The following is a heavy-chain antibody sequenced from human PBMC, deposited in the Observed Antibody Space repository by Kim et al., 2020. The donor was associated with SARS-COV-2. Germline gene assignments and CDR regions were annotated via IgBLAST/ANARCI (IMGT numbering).Heavy chain of an antibody. CDR2: IYPGDSDT. CDR1: GYSFTSYW. CDR3: ARLGGSDDYGDYNAFDI. V-gene: IGHV5-51*01. D-gene: IGHD4-17*01. J-gene: IGHJ3*02. Sequence: GESLKISCKGSGYSFTSYWIGWVRQMPGKGLEWMGIIYPGDSDTRYSPSFQGQVTISADKSISTAYLQWSSLKASDTAMYYCARLGGSDDYGDYNAFDIWGQGTMVTVSS.